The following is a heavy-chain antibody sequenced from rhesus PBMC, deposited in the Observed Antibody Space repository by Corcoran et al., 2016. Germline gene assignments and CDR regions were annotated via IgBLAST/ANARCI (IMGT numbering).Heavy chain of an antibody. J-gene: IGHJ6*01. D-gene: IGHD4-29*01. CDR1: GGSISTFW. V-gene: IGHV4-147*01. CDR2: IYGAIGNT. Sequence: QVHLQESGPGVMKPSETLSLTCAVSGGSISTFWWVWIRQPPGKGLEWIGHIYGAIGNTMYSPSLKSRVTISTDTSKNQFSLKLTSVTAADTAVYYCAKWAGRPNWAYGLDSWGQGVVVTVSS. CDR3: AKWAGRPNWAYGLDS.